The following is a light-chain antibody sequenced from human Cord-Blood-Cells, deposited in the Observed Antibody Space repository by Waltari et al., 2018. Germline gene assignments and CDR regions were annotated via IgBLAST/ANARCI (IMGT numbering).Light chain of an antibody. J-gene: IGLJ1*01. V-gene: IGLV2-14*01. CDR1: SSDVGGYNY. CDR2: DVS. CDR3: SSYTSSSTFGV. Sequence: QSALTQPASVSGSPGQSITISCTGTSSDVGGYNYVSWYQQHPGKAPKLMIYDVSKRPSGVSTRFSGSKSGNPASLTISGLQAEDEADYYCSSYTSSSTFGVFGTGTKVTVL.